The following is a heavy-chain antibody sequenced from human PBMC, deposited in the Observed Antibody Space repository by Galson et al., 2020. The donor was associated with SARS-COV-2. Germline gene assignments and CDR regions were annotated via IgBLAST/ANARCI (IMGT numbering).Heavy chain of an antibody. J-gene: IGHJ4*02. CDR1: GFTFDDYT. V-gene: IGHV3-43*01. D-gene: IGHD6-19*01. Sequence: LSLTCAASGFTFDDYTMHWVRQAPGKGLEWVSLISRDGGSTYYADSVTGRFTISRDNSKESLYLQMNSLTTEDTALYYCAIEDHSGFYAPGGYWGQGTLVTVSS. CDR3: AIEDHSGFYAPGGY. CDR2: ISRDGGST.